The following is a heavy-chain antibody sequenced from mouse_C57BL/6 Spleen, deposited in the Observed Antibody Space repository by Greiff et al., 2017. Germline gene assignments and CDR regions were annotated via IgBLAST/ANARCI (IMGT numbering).Heavy chain of an antibody. Sequence: EVKVVESEGGLVQPGSSMKLSCTASGFTFSDYYMAWVRQVPEKGLEWVANINYDGSSTYYLDSLKSRFIISGDNAKNILYLQMSSLKSEDTATYYCARVLWLRQGYYFDYWGQGTTLTVSS. CDR3: ARVLWLRQGYYFDY. V-gene: IGHV5-16*01. CDR1: GFTFSDYY. D-gene: IGHD2-2*01. CDR2: INYDGSST. J-gene: IGHJ2*01.